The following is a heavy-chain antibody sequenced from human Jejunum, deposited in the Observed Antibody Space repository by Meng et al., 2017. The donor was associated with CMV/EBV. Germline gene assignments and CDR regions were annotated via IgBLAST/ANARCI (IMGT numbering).Heavy chain of an antibody. V-gene: IGHV4-61*01. J-gene: IGHJ4*02. Sequence: SGASGSLHNYSWSWIRQPPGKGLEWIGFVEDSGSTRYTPSLESRVTISVDTSKNQFSLRVRSVTAEDTAIYYCARGGWGNWNFEHWGQGTLVTVSS. CDR2: VEDSGST. CDR3: ARGGWGNWNFEH. D-gene: IGHD2-15*01. CDR1: GASGSLHNYS.